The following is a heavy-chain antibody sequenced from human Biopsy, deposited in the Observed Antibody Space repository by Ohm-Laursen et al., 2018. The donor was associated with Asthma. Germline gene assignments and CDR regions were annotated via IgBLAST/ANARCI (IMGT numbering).Heavy chain of an antibody. CDR3: VSDFPKDYVRYNFQF. Sequence: GASVKVSCKISGYSLTDLSMHWVRQAPGQGLEWMGGHDHEEGGTVNARRFQGRVTMTEDTSTDTAYMELSSLSSDDTAVYYCVSDFPKDYVRYNFQFWGQGTLVTVSS. D-gene: IGHD4-17*01. CDR1: GYSLTDLS. J-gene: IGHJ4*02. V-gene: IGHV1-24*01. CDR2: HDHEEGGT.